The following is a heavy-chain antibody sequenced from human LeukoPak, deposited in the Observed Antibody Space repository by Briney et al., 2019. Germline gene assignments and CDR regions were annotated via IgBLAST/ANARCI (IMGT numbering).Heavy chain of an antibody. Sequence: KASETLSLTCTVSGGSISSYYWSWIRQPPGKGLEWIACISYSGSTKYNPSLRSRVTISVDTSKHQLSLKLSSVTAADTAVYYCAREPGFDSSGYLNWFDPWGQGTLVTVSS. V-gene: IGHV4-59*01. CDR1: GGSISSYY. CDR2: ISYSGST. CDR3: AREPGFDSSGYLNWFDP. D-gene: IGHD3-22*01. J-gene: IGHJ5*02.